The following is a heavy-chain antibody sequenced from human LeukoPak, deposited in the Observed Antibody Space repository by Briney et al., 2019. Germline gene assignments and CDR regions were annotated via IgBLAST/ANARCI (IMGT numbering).Heavy chain of an antibody. V-gene: IGHV3-49*04. CDR1: GYTFGDYA. CDR3: TIAHPTS. J-gene: IGHJ1*01. CDR2: IRSKAYGGTT. Sequence: GGSLRLSCTASGYTFGDYAMSWVRQAPGKGLEWVGFIRSKAYGGTTEYAASVKGRFTISRDDSKSIAYLQMNSLKTEDTAVYYCTIAHPTSWGQGTLVTVSS.